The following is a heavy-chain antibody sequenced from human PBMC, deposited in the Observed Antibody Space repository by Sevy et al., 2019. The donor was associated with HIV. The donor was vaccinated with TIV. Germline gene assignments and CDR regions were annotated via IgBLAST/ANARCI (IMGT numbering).Heavy chain of an antibody. CDR2: INQDGSEK. Sequence: GGSLSLSCAASGFSFAWYWMSWVRQTPEKGLEWVANINQDGSEKNYVDSVKGRFTISRDNAKNSLYLQMNSLRVEDTAVYYCASKGGSQPNDAFDTWGQGTMVTVSS. J-gene: IGHJ3*02. CDR3: ASKGGSQPNDAFDT. D-gene: IGHD3-10*01. V-gene: IGHV3-7*01. CDR1: GFSFAWYW.